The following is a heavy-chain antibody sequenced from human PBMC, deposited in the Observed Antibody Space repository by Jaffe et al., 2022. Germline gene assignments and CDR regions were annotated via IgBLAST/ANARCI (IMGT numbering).Heavy chain of an antibody. J-gene: IGHJ3*02. D-gene: IGHD3-16*01. Sequence: QVQLQQSGPGLVKPSQTLSLTCAISGDSVSSNSAAWNWIRQSPSRGLEWLGRTYYRSKWYNDYAVSVKSRITINPDTSKNQFSLQLNSVTPEDTAVYYCARDRDPYDYIWGSYSPDAFDIWGQGTMVTVSS. CDR1: GDSVSSNSAA. CDR2: TYYRSKWYN. CDR3: ARDRDPYDYIWGSYSPDAFDI. V-gene: IGHV6-1*01.